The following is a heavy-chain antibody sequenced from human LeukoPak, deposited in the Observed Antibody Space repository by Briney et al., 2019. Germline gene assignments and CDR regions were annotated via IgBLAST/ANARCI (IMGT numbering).Heavy chain of an antibody. J-gene: IGHJ4*02. D-gene: IGHD6-13*01. CDR3: AKERYSSSSLFAVTPFDY. V-gene: IGHV3-30*02. CDR2: IRYDGSDR. Sequence: GGSLRLSCAASGFTFSSYRMIWVRQGPGKGLEWVAYIRYDGSDRYYADSVKGRFTISRDNSKNTLYLQMNSLRAEDTAVYYYAKERYSSSSLFAVTPFDYWGQGTRITVSS. CDR1: GFTFSSYR.